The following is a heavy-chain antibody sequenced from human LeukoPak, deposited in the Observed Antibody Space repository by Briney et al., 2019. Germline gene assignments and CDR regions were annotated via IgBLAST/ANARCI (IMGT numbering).Heavy chain of an antibody. CDR3: VRVAAAGNHRSYYYYYMDV. CDR1: GGTFSSYA. J-gene: IGHJ6*03. Sequence: SVKVSCKASGGTFSSYAISWVRQAPGQGLEWMGGIIPIFGTANYAQKFQGRVTITADESTSTAYMELSSLRSEDTAVYYCVRVAAAGNHRSYYYYYMDVWGRGTTVTVSS. D-gene: IGHD6-13*01. CDR2: IIPIFGTA. V-gene: IGHV1-69*13.